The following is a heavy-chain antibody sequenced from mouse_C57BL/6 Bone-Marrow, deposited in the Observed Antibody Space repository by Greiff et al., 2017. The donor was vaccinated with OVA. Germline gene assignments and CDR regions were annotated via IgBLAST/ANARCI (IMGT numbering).Heavy chain of an antibody. J-gene: IGHJ1*03. D-gene: IGHD1-1*01. CDR1: GFTFSSYA. CDR3: ARDYYGSSYDPYWYFDV. CDR2: ISDGGSYT. Sequence: EVKLVESGGGLVKPGGSLKLSCAASGFTFSSYAMSWVRPTPEKRLEWVATISDGGSYTYYPDNVKGRFTISRDNAKNNLYLQMSHLKSEDTAMYYCARDYYGSSYDPYWYFDVWGTGTTVTVSS. V-gene: IGHV5-4*01.